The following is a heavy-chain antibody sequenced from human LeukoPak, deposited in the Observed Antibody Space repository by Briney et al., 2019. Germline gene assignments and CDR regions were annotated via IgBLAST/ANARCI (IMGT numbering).Heavy chain of an antibody. CDR3: ARHGGSYDSSGYYYVVPRDYYYYGMDV. CDR1: GGSISSNSYY. Sequence: SETLSLTCTVSGGSISSNSYYWGWIRQPPGKGLEWIGSIYYSGSTYYNPSLKSRVTISVDTSKNQFSLKLSSVTAADTAVYYCARHGGSYDSSGYYYVVPRDYYYYGMDVWGQGTTVTVSS. CDR2: IYYSGST. D-gene: IGHD3-22*01. V-gene: IGHV4-39*01. J-gene: IGHJ6*02.